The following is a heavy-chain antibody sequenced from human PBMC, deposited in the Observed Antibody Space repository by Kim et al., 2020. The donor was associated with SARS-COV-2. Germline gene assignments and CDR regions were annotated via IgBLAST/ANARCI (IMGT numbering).Heavy chain of an antibody. CDR2: IDHSGST. D-gene: IGHD2-15*01. V-gene: IGHV4-34*01. J-gene: IGHJ5*02. CDR1: GGPFTGYY. Sequence: SETLSLTCGVSGGPFTGYYWSWIRRPPERGPEWIGEIDHSGSTKYNPSLKSRVTISMDTSKKQLSLKLNSVTAADTAVYYCARDYLPYCSGNSCHRAFDPWGQGTRVTVSS. CDR3: ARDYLPYCSGNSCHRAFDP.